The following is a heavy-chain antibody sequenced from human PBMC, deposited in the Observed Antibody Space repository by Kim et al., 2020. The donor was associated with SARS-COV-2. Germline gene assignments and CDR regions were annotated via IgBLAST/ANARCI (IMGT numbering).Heavy chain of an antibody. Sequence: GGSLRLSCAASGFTFGDYAMHWVRQAPGKGLEWVSGISWNSGSIGYADSVKGRFTISRDNAKNSLYLQMNSLRAKDTALYYCAKAHGAAGTEEGYYFDYWGQGTLLTVSS. J-gene: IGHJ4*02. CDR1: GFTFGDYA. V-gene: IGHV3-9*01. CDR3: AKAHGAAGTEEGYYFDY. D-gene: IGHD1-1*01. CDR2: ISWNSGSI.